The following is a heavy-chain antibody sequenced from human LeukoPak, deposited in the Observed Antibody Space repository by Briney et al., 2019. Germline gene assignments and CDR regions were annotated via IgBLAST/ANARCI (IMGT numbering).Heavy chain of an antibody. CDR1: GGSVSSSHYY. CDR2: IFYSGST. J-gene: IGHJ4*02. CDR3: ARDTYYYDDSGYYQFDY. D-gene: IGHD3-22*01. Sequence: PSETLSLTCTVSGGSVSSSHYYWTWIRQPPGKGLEWIGSIFYSGSTNYNPSLKSRVTISIDTSDNQFSLNLSSVTAADTAVYYCARDTYYYDDSGYYQFDYWGRGALVTVSS. V-gene: IGHV4-61*01.